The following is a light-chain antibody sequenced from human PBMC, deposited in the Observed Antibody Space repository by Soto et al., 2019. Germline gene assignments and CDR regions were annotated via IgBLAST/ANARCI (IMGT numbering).Light chain of an antibody. CDR3: QQYNHWPPLT. V-gene: IGKV3-15*01. Sequence: EIVMTQSPATLSVSRGERATLSCRASQSVGRYLAWYQQKPGQAPRLLSYGASTRATGIPAWFSGSGSGTAFTLTLSSRQSEDFAIYSCQQYNHWPPLTFGGGTKVEIK. CDR2: GAS. J-gene: IGKJ4*01. CDR1: QSVGRY.